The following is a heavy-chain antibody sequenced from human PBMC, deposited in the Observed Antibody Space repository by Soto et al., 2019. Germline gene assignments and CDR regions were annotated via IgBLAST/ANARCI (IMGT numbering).Heavy chain of an antibody. CDR1: GGTFSSYT. V-gene: IGHV1-69*02. CDR3: ARSSGWYGYFDY. CDR2: IIPILGIA. D-gene: IGHD6-19*01. Sequence: QVQLVQSGAEAKKPGSSVKVSCKASGGTFSSYTISWVRQAPGQGLEWMGRIIPILGIANYAQKFQGRVTITADKSTSTAYMELSSLRSEDTAVYYCARSSGWYGYFDYWGQGTLVTVSS. J-gene: IGHJ4*02.